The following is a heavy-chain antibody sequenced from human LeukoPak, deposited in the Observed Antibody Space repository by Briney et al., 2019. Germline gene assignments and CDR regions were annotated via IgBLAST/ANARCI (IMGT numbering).Heavy chain of an antibody. V-gene: IGHV3-23*01. Sequence: GGSLRLSCTASGFTFSSCAFSWVRLPQAQGLELDSAMGARGSSTYYAGSVKGRFTSSRDNSKSTLYLQMNSLRAEDTAGYYCAKSDSSGPTAHDYWGQGTLVTVSS. CDR2: MGARGSST. CDR1: GFTFSSCA. J-gene: IGHJ4*02. CDR3: AKSDSSGPTAHDY. D-gene: IGHD2-15*01.